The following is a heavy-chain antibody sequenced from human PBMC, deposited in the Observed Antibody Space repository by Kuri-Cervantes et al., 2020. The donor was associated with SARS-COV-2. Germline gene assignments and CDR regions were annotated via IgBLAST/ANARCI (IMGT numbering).Heavy chain of an antibody. J-gene: IGHJ4*02. D-gene: IGHD2-15*01. V-gene: IGHV3-7*05. Sequence: GESLKISCAASGFTFSSYGMHWVRQAPGKGLGWVANIKQDGSEEYYVDSVKGRFTISRDNAKNSLYLQMNSLRAEDTAVYYCARDEYSGDIVAPDYWGQGTLVTVSS. CDR2: IKQDGSEE. CDR3: ARDEYSGDIVAPDY. CDR1: GFTFSSYG.